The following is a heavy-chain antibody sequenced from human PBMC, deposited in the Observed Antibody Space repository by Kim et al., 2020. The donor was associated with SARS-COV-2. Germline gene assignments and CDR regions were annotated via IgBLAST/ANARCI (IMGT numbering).Heavy chain of an antibody. Sequence: ASVKVSCKASGYTFTSYGISWVRQAPGQGLEWMGWISAYNGNTNYAQKLQGRVTMTTDTSTSTAYMELRSLRSDDTAVYYCARDDHPESCQLLCRDGMDVWGQGTTVTVSS. V-gene: IGHV1-18*04. CDR2: ISAYNGNT. CDR1: GYTFTSYG. CDR3: ARDDHPESCQLLCRDGMDV. D-gene: IGHD2-2*01. J-gene: IGHJ6*02.